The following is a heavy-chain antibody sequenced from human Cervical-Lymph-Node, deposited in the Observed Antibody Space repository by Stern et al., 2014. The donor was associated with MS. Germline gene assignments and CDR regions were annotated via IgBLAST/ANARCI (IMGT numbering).Heavy chain of an antibody. CDR2: IDTIFGRA. CDR1: GATFSTNA. Sequence: QVQLVQSGAEVRKPGSSVKVSCKASGATFSTNAISWLRQAPGQGPEWMGAIDTIFGRANYVQKLRGRLTITADESASTAYMELRSLRSEDTAVYYCAREPHGGNFASWGQGTLVTVSS. V-gene: IGHV1-69*12. J-gene: IGHJ5*02. CDR3: AREPHGGNFAS. D-gene: IGHD4-23*01.